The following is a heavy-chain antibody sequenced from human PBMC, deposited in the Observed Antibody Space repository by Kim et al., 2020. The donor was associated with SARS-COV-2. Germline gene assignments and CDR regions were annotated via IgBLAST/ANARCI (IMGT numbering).Heavy chain of an antibody. Sequence: GGSLRLSCVASGFTFSSYWMHWVRQAPGKGLVWVSRVNSNGNSTNYADSVKGRFTISRDNARNTLYLQMNSLRAEDTAVYYCARLSTGCGWDEVDDWGQG. CDR2: VNSNGNST. D-gene: IGHD1-26*01. J-gene: IGHJ4*02. V-gene: IGHV3-74*01. CDR1: GFTFSSYW. CDR3: ARLSTGCGWDEVDD.